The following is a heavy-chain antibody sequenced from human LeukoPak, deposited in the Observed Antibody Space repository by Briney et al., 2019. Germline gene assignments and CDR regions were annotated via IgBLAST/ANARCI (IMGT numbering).Heavy chain of an antibody. Sequence: SETLSLTCTVSGGSIGSGSYYWSWIRQPAGKGLEWIGRIYTSGSTNYNPSLKSRVTISVDTSKNQFSLKLSSVTAADTAVYYCARGGNSGYFDYWGQGTLVTVSS. CDR1: GGSIGSGSYY. CDR3: ARGGNSGYFDY. D-gene: IGHD4-23*01. CDR2: IYTSGST. V-gene: IGHV4-61*02. J-gene: IGHJ4*02.